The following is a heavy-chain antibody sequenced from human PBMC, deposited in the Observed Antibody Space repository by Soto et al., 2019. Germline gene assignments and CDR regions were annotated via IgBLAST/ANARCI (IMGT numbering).Heavy chain of an antibody. Sequence: SETLSLTCAVSGGSISSGDWCWSWVRQSPGKGLEWIGEIYYSGSTTYNPSLKSRVTISVDTSKNQFSLKLSSVTAADTAVYYCAGIIAVAGMRSYYYYMDVWGKGTTVTVSS. J-gene: IGHJ6*03. CDR1: GGSISSGDW. V-gene: IGHV4-4*02. CDR3: AGIIAVAGMRSYYYYMDV. CDR2: IYYSGST. D-gene: IGHD6-19*01.